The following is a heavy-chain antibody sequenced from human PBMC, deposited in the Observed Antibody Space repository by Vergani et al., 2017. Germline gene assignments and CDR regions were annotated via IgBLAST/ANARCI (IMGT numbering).Heavy chain of an antibody. D-gene: IGHD3-10*01. CDR3: ARDPIKPYDGSGSYVDY. CDR1: GFTFSDYY. CDR2: ISSSGSTI. J-gene: IGHJ4*02. Sequence: QVQLVESGGGLVKPGGSLRLSCAASGFTFSDYYMSWVRQAPGKGLGWGSYISSSGSTIYSADSVKGRFTISRDNAKNSLYLQRNSLRAEDTAVYYCARDPIKPYDGSGSYVDYWGQGTLVTVSS. V-gene: IGHV3-11*01.